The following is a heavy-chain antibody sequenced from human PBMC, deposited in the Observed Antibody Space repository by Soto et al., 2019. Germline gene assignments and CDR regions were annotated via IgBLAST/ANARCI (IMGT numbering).Heavy chain of an antibody. Sequence: QVQLVESGGGVVQPGRSLRLSCAASGFIFNTYGMKWVRQAPGKGLEWVAVISYDGSDQYYADSVRGRFTISRDNSKNTLFLPMNSLRSEDTAVYYCANLFRGSGTHLDYWGQGTMVTVSS. D-gene: IGHD3-10*01. CDR2: ISYDGSDQ. CDR3: ANLFRGSGTHLDY. CDR1: GFIFNTYG. V-gene: IGHV3-30*18. J-gene: IGHJ4*02.